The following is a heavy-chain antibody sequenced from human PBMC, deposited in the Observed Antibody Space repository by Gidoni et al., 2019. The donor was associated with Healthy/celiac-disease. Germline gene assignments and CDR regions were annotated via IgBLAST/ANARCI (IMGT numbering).Heavy chain of an antibody. CDR3: AKAIAAAGSDY. J-gene: IGHJ4*02. V-gene: IGHV3-23*01. CDR2: IRGSGGST. Sequence: EVPLLVSGGGLVQPGGSLRLSCAASGFTFSSYAMSWVRQAPGKGLEWVAAIRGSGGSTYYADSVKGRFTISRDNSKNTLYLQMNSLRAEETAVYYCAKAIAAAGSDYWGQGTLVTVSS. CDR1: GFTFSSYA. D-gene: IGHD6-13*01.